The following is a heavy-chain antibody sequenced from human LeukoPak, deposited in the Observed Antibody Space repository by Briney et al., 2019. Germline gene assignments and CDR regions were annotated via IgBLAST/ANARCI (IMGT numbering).Heavy chain of an antibody. Sequence: PSETLSLTCAVYGGSFSGYYWSWIRQSPGKGLEWIGEINHSGSTNYNPSLKSRVTISVDTSKNQFSLKLSSVTAADTAVYYCARSTGSGGSCYVDYWGQGTLVTVSS. V-gene: IGHV4-34*01. CDR1: GGSFSGYY. D-gene: IGHD2-15*01. CDR2: INHSGST. J-gene: IGHJ4*02. CDR3: ARSTGSGGSCYVDY.